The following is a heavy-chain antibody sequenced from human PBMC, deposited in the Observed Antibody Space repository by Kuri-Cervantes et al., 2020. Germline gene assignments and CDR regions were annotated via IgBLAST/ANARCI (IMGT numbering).Heavy chain of an antibody. CDR2: IIWNSESI. Sequence: GGSLRLSCVVSGSTSADYAMHWVRQGQGKGLEWVAGIIWNSESIGYADSVKGRFTISRDNAKNSLYRKMNSLRAEDTAVYYCARVVVVAATSNWFDPWGQGTLVTVSS. CDR3: ARVVVVAATSNWFDP. V-gene: IGHV3-9*02. CDR1: GSTSADYA. J-gene: IGHJ5*02. D-gene: IGHD2-15*01.